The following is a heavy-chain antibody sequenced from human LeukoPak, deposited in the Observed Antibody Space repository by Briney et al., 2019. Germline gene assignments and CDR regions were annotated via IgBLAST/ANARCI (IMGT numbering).Heavy chain of an antibody. D-gene: IGHD6-19*01. Sequence: SETLSLTYTVSGGSISSYYWSWIRQPPGKGLEWIGYIYYSGSTNYNPSLKSRVTISVDTSKNQFSLKLSSVTAADTAVYYCATGGDSSGWYFDYWGQGTLVTVSS. J-gene: IGHJ4*02. V-gene: IGHV4-59*08. CDR3: ATGGDSSGWYFDY. CDR2: IYYSGST. CDR1: GGSISSYY.